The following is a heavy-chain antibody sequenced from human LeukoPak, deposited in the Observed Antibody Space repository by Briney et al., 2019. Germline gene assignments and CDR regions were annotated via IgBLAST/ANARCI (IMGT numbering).Heavy chain of an antibody. Sequence: SETLSLTCTVSGGSITSGTSYWNWIRQPAGKGPEWIGRIYHSGGTNYNPSLKSRVTISVDTSKNQFSLKLSSVTAADTAVYYCATVIRGHNSGWTNFDYWGQGTLVTVSS. CDR1: GGSITSGTSY. J-gene: IGHJ4*02. CDR3: ATVIRGHNSGWTNFDY. CDR2: IYHSGGT. V-gene: IGHV4-61*02. D-gene: IGHD6-19*01.